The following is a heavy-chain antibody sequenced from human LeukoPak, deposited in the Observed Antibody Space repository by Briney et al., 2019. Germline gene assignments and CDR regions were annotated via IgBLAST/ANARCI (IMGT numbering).Heavy chain of an antibody. V-gene: IGHV4-34*01. CDR1: GGSFSGYY. D-gene: IGHD3-10*01. Sequence: SETLSLTCAVYGGSFSGYYWSWIRQPPGKGLEWIGEINHSGSTNYNPSLTSRVTISVDTSKNQFSLKLSSVTAADTAVYYCARGYYYGSGSYIHHYYYYGMDVWGKGTTVTVSS. CDR2: INHSGST. CDR3: ARGYYYGSGSYIHHYYYYGMDV. J-gene: IGHJ6*04.